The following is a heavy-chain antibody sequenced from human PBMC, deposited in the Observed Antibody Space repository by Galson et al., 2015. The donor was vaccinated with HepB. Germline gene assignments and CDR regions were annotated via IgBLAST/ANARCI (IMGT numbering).Heavy chain of an antibody. CDR1: GFTFSNAW. V-gene: IGHV3-15*01. CDR3: TTAGVPYNWNDGFSWSDP. D-gene: IGHD1-1*01. J-gene: IGHJ5*02. CDR2: IKSKTDGGTT. Sequence: SLRLSCAASGFTFSNAWMSWVRQAPGKGLEWVGRIKSKTDGGTTDYAAPVKGRFTISRDDSKNTLYLQMNSLKTEDTAVYYCTTAGVPYNWNDGFSWSDPWGQGTLVTVSS.